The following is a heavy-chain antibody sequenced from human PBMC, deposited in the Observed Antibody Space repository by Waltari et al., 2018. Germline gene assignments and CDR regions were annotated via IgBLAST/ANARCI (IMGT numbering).Heavy chain of an antibody. Sequence: QMQLVQSGPEVKKPGTSVKVSCKASGFTFTSSAVQWVRQARGQRLEWIGWIVVGSGNTNYAQKFQEIVTITRDMSTSTAYMELSSLRSEDTAVYYCAADRYCSGGSCYGMDVWGQGTTVTVSS. V-gene: IGHV1-58*01. J-gene: IGHJ6*02. CDR3: AADRYCSGGSCYGMDV. D-gene: IGHD2-15*01. CDR1: GFTFTSSA. CDR2: IVVGSGNT.